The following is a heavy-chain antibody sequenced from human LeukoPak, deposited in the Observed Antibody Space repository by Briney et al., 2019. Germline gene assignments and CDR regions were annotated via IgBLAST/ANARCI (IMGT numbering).Heavy chain of an antibody. CDR1: GFTFSSYG. Sequence: GGSLRLSCAASGFTFSSYGMHWVRQAPGKGLEWVAFIRYDGSNKYYADSVKGRFTISRDNAKNSLYLQMNSLRAEDTALYYCAKDISDYGGYVAFDYWGQGTLVTVSS. CDR2: IRYDGSNK. J-gene: IGHJ4*02. CDR3: AKDISDYGGYVAFDY. D-gene: IGHD4-17*01. V-gene: IGHV3-30*02.